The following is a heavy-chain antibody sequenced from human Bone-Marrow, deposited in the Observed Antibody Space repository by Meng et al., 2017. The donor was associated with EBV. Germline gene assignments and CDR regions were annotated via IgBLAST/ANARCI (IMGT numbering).Heavy chain of an antibody. J-gene: IGHJ4*02. CDR2: IYHSGST. D-gene: IGHD3-16*02. CDR3: ARDGGSYRSFDY. V-gene: IGHV4-4*02. Sequence: VQVQESGPGLLKPSGTLVLPCGGSGGCIRSSNWWSWVRPPPGKGLEWIGEIYHSGSTNYNPSLKSRVTISVDKSKNQFSLKLSSVAAADTAVYYCARDGGSYRSFDYWGQGTLVTVSS. CDR1: GGCIRSSNW.